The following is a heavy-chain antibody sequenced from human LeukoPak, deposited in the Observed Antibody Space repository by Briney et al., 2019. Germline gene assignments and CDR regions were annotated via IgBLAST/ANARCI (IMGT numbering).Heavy chain of an antibody. V-gene: IGHV3-30*03. CDR1: GFTFSSHD. D-gene: IGHD2-15*01. J-gene: IGHJ5*02. Sequence: GRSLRLSCAASGFTFSSHDMHWVRQAPGKGLEWVAVISYDGSNKYYADSVKGRFTISRDNSKNTLSLQMNSLRAEDTAVYYCVRDRSLDIGMEVVATGGWFDPWGQGTLVTVSS. CDR2: ISYDGSNK. CDR3: VRDRSLDIGMEVVATGGWFDP.